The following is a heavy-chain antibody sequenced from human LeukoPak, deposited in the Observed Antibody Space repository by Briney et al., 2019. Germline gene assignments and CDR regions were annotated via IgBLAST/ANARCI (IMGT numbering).Heavy chain of an antibody. CDR1: GGSISTSNSH. J-gene: IGHJ6*03. CDR3: XXXXDKSFWXXFPPYYIDV. V-gene: IGHV4-39*01. D-gene: IGHD3-3*01. Sequence: SETLSLACNVSGGSISTSNSHWGWIRQSPGKGLEWIGNIYYTGTTFYNPSLKSRVTISVDRPKDQFSLKLSAVTAADTAVYXXXXXXDKSFWXXFPPYYIDVWGEGTTVTVSS. CDR2: IYYTGTT.